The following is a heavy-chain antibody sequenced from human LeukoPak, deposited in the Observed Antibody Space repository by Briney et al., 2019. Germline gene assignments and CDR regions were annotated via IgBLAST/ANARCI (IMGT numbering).Heavy chain of an antibody. CDR2: IKPDGREK. V-gene: IGHV3-7*01. CDR1: GFTVSSNY. CDR3: ARDRAGEWLLPVWYFDL. D-gene: IGHD3-3*01. J-gene: IGHJ2*01. Sequence: GSLRLSCAASGFTVSSNYMSWVRQAPGKGLEWVANIKPDGREKYYVDSVKGRFTISRDNAKNSLYLQMNSLRAEDTAVYYCARDRAGEWLLPVWYFDLWGRGTLVTVSS.